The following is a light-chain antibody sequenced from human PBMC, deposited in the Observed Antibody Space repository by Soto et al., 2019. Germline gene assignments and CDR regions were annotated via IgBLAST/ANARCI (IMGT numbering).Light chain of an antibody. CDR3: QQSASSVT. V-gene: IGKV3-20*01. Sequence: PGETATLTCSASHSVSSTFLAWYQQKPGQAPTLLIYDADTRATGIPDRFSGSGFGTHLTLTISSLEPEDFAMYYCQQSASSVTFGQGTRLEI. J-gene: IGKJ5*01. CDR2: DAD. CDR1: HSVSSTF.